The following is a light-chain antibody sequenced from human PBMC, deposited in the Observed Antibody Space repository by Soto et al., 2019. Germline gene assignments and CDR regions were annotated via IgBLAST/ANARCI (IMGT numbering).Light chain of an antibody. CDR1: SSNLGAGYD. V-gene: IGLV1-40*02. J-gene: IGLJ1*01. CDR2: GDT. Sequence: SVVRQPPTVSGAPGQMVAFSCTGSSSNLGAGYDVHWYQQLPGTAPKLLIYGDTNRPSGVPDRFSGSKTGTSASLAISGLQDEDEGDYCCQSYDTRLTGFFVFATGTNITVL. CDR3: QSYDTRLTGFFV.